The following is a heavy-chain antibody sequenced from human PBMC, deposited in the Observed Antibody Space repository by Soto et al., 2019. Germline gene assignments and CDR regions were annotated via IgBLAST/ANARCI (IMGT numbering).Heavy chain of an antibody. CDR1: GFTFDNAW. D-gene: IGHD2-15*01. CDR3: KTCSRGNCYGPVDA. CDR2: VKSNSDGGTT. Sequence: EVQLVESGGGLVKPGGSLRLSCAASGFTFDNAWMSWVRQAPGKGLEWVGRVKSNSDGGTTDYAAPVKGRFTISRDDSKNTLYLQMNSLEIEGTAIYYCKTCSRGNCYGPVDAWGKGAAVTVSS. V-gene: IGHV3-15*01. J-gene: IGHJ6*04.